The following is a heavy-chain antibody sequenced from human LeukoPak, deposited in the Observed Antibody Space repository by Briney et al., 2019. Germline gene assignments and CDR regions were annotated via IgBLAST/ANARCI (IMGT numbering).Heavy chain of an antibody. D-gene: IGHD3-10*01. CDR1: GFTFSNYW. CDR3: ARVLRVGSGSYLVY. V-gene: IGHV3-23*01. CDR2: ISGSGGST. Sequence: GGSLRLSCAASGFTFSNYWMHWVRQAPGKGLEWVSVISGSGGSTYYADSVKGRFTISRDNSKNTLYLQMNSLRAEDTAVYYCARVLRVGSGSYLVYWGQGTLVTVSS. J-gene: IGHJ4*02.